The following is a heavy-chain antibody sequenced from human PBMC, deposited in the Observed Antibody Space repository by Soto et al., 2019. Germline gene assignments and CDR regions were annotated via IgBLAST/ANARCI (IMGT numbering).Heavy chain of an antibody. CDR2: IYYSGST. J-gene: IGHJ3*02. CDR3: AIDRIAVAGPPHDAFDI. V-gene: IGHV4-59*01. CDR1: GGSISTYY. Sequence: SETLSLTCSVSGGSISTYYWSWIRQPPGKGLEWIGYIYYSGSTNYNPSLKSRVTISVDTSKNQFSLKLSSVTAADTAVYYCAIDRIAVAGPPHDAFDIWGQGTMVTVSS. D-gene: IGHD6-19*01.